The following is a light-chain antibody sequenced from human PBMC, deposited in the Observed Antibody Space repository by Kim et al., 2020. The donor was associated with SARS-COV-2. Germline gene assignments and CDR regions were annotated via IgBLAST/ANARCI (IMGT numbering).Light chain of an antibody. V-gene: IGKV3-11*01. CDR1: QSVSSY. Sequence: SPGERATLSCRASQSVSSYLAWYQQKPGQAPRLLIYDASNRATGIPARFSGSGSGTDFTLTISSLEPEDFAVYYCQQRSNGPPLTFGGGTKVDIK. CDR3: QQRSNGPPLT. J-gene: IGKJ4*02. CDR2: DAS.